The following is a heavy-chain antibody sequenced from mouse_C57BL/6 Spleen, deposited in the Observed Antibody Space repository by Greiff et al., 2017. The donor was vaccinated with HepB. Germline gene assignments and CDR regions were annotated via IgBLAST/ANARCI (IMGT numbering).Heavy chain of an antibody. CDR1: GYTFTSYW. Sequence: QVHVKQPGAELVKPGASVKLSCKASGYTFTSYWMQWVKQRPGQGLEWIGEIDPSDSYTNYNQKFKGKATLTVDTSSSTAYMQLSSLTSEDSAVYYCARQSYSNYVFAYWGQGTLVTVSA. J-gene: IGHJ3*01. CDR2: IDPSDSYT. D-gene: IGHD2-5*01. V-gene: IGHV1-50*01. CDR3: ARQSYSNYVFAY.